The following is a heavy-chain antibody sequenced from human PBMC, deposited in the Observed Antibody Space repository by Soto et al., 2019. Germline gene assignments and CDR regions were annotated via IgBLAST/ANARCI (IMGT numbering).Heavy chain of an antibody. Sequence: EVQLVESGGGLVQPGGSLRLSCAASGFTFSSYWMHWVRQAPGKGLVWVSRINSDGSSTSYADSVKGRFTISRDNAKNTLYLQMNRLRAEDTAVYYCAREVSGSKGYYYYGMDVWGQGTTVTVSS. CDR2: INSDGSST. D-gene: IGHD1-26*01. J-gene: IGHJ6*02. V-gene: IGHV3-74*01. CDR3: AREVSGSKGYYYYGMDV. CDR1: GFTFSSYW.